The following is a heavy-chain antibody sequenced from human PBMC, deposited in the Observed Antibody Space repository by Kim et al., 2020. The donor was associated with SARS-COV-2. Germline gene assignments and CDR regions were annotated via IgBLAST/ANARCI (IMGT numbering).Heavy chain of an antibody. CDR2: ISSSSNYI. CDR3: ARDRNSDDTAGYYYYGMDV. CDR1: GFTFSSYS. D-gene: IGHD3-22*01. J-gene: IGHJ6*02. Sequence: GGSLRLSCAASGFTFSSYSMNWVRQAPGKGLEWVSSISSSSNYIYYVDSVKGQFTISRDNAQNSLYLQMNSLRAEDTAVYYCARDRNSDDTAGYYYYGMDVWGQGTTVTVSS. V-gene: IGHV3-21*01.